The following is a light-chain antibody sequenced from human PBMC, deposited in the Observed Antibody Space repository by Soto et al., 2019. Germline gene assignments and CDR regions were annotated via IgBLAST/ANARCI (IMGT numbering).Light chain of an antibody. CDR1: QGISNY. CDR3: QHFKSFPST. CDR2: AAS. V-gene: IGKV1-9*01. J-gene: IGKJ4*01. Sequence: DIQLTQSPSFLSASVGDRVTITCRASQGISNYLAWYQQNPGTVPKLLIYAASTLQSGVPSRFSGSGSGTEFTLTIISLQPEDFATYYCQHFKSFPSTFGGGTKVDIK.